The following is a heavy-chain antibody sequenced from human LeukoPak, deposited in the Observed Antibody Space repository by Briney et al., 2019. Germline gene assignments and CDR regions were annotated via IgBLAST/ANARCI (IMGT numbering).Heavy chain of an antibody. Sequence: GGSLRLSCAASGFTFSSYSMNWVRQAPGKGLEWVSYISSSSGTIYYADSVKGRFTISRGNAKNSLYLQMNSLRDDDTAVYYCARERFGDFDYGGQGTLVTVSS. V-gene: IGHV3-48*02. CDR2: ISSSSGTI. CDR1: GFTFSSYS. D-gene: IGHD3-10*01. CDR3: ARERFGDFDY. J-gene: IGHJ4*02.